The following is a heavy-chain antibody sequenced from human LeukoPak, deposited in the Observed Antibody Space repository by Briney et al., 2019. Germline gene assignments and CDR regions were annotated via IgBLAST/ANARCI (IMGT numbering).Heavy chain of an antibody. CDR2: ISYSGTT. Sequence: SETLSLTCTVSGGSISSGGFYWSWIRQHPGKGLEWIGYISYSGTTYYNPSLKSRVAISVDTSKNLFPLKLSSVTAADTAVYYCARSDWNDVGWFDPWGQGTLVTVSS. CDR1: GGSISSGGFY. V-gene: IGHV4-31*03. D-gene: IGHD1-1*01. CDR3: ARSDWNDVGWFDP. J-gene: IGHJ5*02.